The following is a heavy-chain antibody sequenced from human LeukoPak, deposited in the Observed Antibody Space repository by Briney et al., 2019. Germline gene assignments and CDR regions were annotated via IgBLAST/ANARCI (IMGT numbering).Heavy chain of an antibody. CDR1: GYTFTGYY. CDR2: INPNSGGT. J-gene: IGHJ6*03. Sequence: ASVKVSCKASGYTFTGYYMHWVRQAPGQGLEWMGWINPNSGGTNYAQKFQGRVTITADESTSTAYMELSSLRSEDTAVYYCARGGITMVRGVITHKYYYYYMDVWGKGTTVTISS. D-gene: IGHD3-10*01. V-gene: IGHV1-2*02. CDR3: ARGGITMVRGVITHKYYYYYMDV.